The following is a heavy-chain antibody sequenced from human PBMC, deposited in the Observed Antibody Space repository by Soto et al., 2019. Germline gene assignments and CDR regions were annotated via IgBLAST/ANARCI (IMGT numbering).Heavy chain of an antibody. J-gene: IGHJ4*02. CDR1: GFTFRDYT. CDR2: ILSDYST. CDR3: ARRTRGYFGY. D-gene: IGHD2-2*01. Sequence: EVQLLESGGGLAQPGGSLTLSCAASGFTFRDYTMTWVRQAPGQVLECVSAILSDYSTFYAGSVRGRFTISRDNSKNKIYLEMKSPRAEETAVYYSARRTRGYFGYWGQGARVTVSS. V-gene: IGHV3-23*05.